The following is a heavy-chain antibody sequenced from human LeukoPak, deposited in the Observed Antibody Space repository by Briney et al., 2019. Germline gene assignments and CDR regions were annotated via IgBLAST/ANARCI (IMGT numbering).Heavy chain of an antibody. CDR2: MSGTGIYT. CDR1: EFTFSDYY. J-gene: IGHJ2*01. CDR3: ARVAEALSYWYFDL. V-gene: IGHV3-11*06. Sequence: PGGSLRLSCTASEFTFSDYYMTWIRQAPGKGLEWVSHMSGTGIYTEYADSVKGRFTISRDNAKKSLFLQMNSLRVEDTAVYYCARVAEALSYWYFDLWGRGTLVTVSS.